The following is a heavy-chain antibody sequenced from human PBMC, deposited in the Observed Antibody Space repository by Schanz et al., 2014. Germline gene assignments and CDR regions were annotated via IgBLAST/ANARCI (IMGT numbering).Heavy chain of an antibody. CDR3: ARRGIRGVFSSFDY. D-gene: IGHD3-10*01. V-gene: IGHV7-4-1*02. CDR1: GYTFTNYA. Sequence: QVQLVQSGSELKKPGASVKVSCKASGYTFTNYAINWVRQAPGQGLEWMGWINTNTGNPTYAQAFTGRFLFSLDTSVNTAYLQISSLEADDTAVYYCARRGIRGVFSSFDYGGLGPLVTVSS. J-gene: IGHJ4*02. CDR2: INTNTGNP.